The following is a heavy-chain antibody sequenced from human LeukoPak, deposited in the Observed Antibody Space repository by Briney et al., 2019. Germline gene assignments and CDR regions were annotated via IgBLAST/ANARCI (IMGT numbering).Heavy chain of an antibody. CDR2: IVPILSIA. V-gene: IGHV1-69*04. Sequence: SVKVSCKASGDTFSSYAISWVRQAPGQGLEWMGRIVPILSIAHYAQKFQGRVTITADKSTDTAYMELSSLRSEDTAVYYCARDGAMAAAGTIQDIWGQGTMVTVSS. CDR3: ARDGAMAAAGTIQDI. CDR1: GDTFSSYA. D-gene: IGHD6-13*01. J-gene: IGHJ3*02.